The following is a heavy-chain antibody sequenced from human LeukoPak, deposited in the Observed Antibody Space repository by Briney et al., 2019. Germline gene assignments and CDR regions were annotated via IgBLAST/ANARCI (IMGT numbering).Heavy chain of an antibody. D-gene: IGHD2-2*01. J-gene: IGHJ4*02. Sequence: ASVKVSCKASGGTISSYAISWVRQAPGQGLEWMGGIIPIFGTANYAQKFQGRVTITADKSTSTAYMELSSMRSEDTAVYYCARDGRYCSSTSCSYFDYWGQGTLVTVSS. CDR3: ARDGRYCSSTSCSYFDY. CDR1: GGTISSYA. CDR2: IIPIFGTA. V-gene: IGHV1-69*06.